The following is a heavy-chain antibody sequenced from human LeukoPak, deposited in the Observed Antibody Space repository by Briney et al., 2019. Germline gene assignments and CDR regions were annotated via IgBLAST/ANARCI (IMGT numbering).Heavy chain of an antibody. CDR3: AKPPEVGATVGYFDY. J-gene: IGHJ4*02. CDR2: ISFDGSSQ. V-gene: IGHV3-30*18. CDR1: GFTFSSYG. D-gene: IGHD1-26*01. Sequence: GGSLRLSCAASGFTFSSYGMHWVRQAPGKGLEWVALISFDGSSQYYADSVKGRFAISRDNSKNTLYLQMNSLRAEDTAVYYCAKPPEVGATVGYFDYWGQGTLVTVSS.